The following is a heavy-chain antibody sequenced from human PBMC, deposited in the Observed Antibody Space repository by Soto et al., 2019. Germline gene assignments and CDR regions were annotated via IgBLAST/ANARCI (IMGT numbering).Heavy chain of an antibody. CDR2: ISGSGGST. CDR3: AKDQAGDYGSNFDY. V-gene: IGHV3-23*01. CDR1: GFTFSSYA. J-gene: IGHJ4*02. Sequence: GGSPRLSCAASGFTFSSYAMSWVRQAPGKGLEWVSAISGSGGSTYYADSVKGRFTISRDNSKNTLYLQMNSLRAEDTAVYYCAKDQAGDYGSNFDYWGQGTLVTVSS. D-gene: IGHD4-17*01.